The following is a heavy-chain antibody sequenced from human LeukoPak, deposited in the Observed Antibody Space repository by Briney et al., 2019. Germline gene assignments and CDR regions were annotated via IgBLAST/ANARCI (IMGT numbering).Heavy chain of an antibody. J-gene: IGHJ4*02. Sequence: GGSLRLSCAASGFTFSSYAMHWVRQAPGKGLEWVAVISYDGSNKYYADSVKGRFTISRDNSKNTLYLQMNSLRAEDTAVYYCARDLKVSLDYWGRGTLVTVSS. D-gene: IGHD3-22*01. CDR1: GFTFSSYA. V-gene: IGHV3-30-3*01. CDR2: ISYDGSNK. CDR3: ARDLKVSLDY.